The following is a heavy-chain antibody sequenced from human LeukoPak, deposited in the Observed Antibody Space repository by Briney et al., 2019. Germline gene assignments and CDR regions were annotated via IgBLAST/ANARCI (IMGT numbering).Heavy chain of an antibody. V-gene: IGHV4-39*01. Sequence: SETLSLTCTVSSGSISSSTYYWGWIRQPPGKGLEWIGSIYCSGATYYNPSLKSRVTISIDTSKNQFSLRLSSVTAADTAVYYCASPGSGSYYYFDYWGQGTLVTVSS. D-gene: IGHD1-26*01. CDR3: ASPGSGSYYYFDY. CDR2: IYCSGAT. J-gene: IGHJ4*02. CDR1: SGSISSSTYY.